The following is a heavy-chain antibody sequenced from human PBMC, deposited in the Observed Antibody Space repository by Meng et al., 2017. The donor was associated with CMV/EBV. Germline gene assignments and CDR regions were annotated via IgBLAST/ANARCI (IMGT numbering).Heavy chain of an antibody. V-gene: IGHV4-39*01. D-gene: IGHD1-7*01. CDR1: GGSISSSSYY. J-gene: IGHJ6*02. CDR2: IYYSGST. CDR3: ARQGELYYYYGMDV. Sequence: ESLKISCTVSGGSISSSSYYWGWIRQPPGKGLEWIGSIYYSGSTYYNPSLKSRVTISVDTSKNQFSLKLSSVTAADTAVYYCARQGELYYYYGMDVWGQGTTVTVSS.